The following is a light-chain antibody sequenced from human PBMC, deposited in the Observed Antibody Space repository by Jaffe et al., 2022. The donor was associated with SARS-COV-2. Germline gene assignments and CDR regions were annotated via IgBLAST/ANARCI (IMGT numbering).Light chain of an antibody. Sequence: QSALTQPPSVSGSPGQSVTIFCTGTSSDVGSYNRVSWYQQPPGTAPKLLIYEVSNRPSGVPDRFSGSKSGNTASLTISGLQAEDEADYYCSSYTSSSTRVFGGGTKVTVL. CDR3: SSYTSSSTRV. J-gene: IGLJ2*01. CDR1: SSDVGSYNR. CDR2: EVS. V-gene: IGLV2-18*02.